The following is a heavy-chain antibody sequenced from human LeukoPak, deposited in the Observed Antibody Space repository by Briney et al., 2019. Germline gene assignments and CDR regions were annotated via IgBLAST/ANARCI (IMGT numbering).Heavy chain of an antibody. CDR2: IYHSGST. CDR3: ASWGGRVVVITYDAFDI. J-gene: IGHJ3*02. D-gene: IGHD3-22*01. CDR1: GYSISSGCY. Sequence: SETLSLTCAVSGYSISSGCYWGWIRQPPGKGLEWIGSIYHSGSTYYNPSLKSRVTISVDTPKNQFSLKLSSVTAADTAVYYCASWGGRVVVITYDAFDIWGQGTMVTVSS. V-gene: IGHV4-38-2*01.